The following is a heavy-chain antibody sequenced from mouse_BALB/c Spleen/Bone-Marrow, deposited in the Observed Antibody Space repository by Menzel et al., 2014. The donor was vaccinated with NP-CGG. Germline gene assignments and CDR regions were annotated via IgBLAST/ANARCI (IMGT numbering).Heavy chain of an antibody. CDR2: LWGGGST. Sequence: QVQLQQSGPGLVAPSQSLSITCTVSGFSLSRYSVHWVRQPPGKGLEWLGMLWGGGSTDYTSALKSRLSISKANSKSKVFLKRNSRQTEDTAMYYGARTGNYPAWFAYWGQGTLVTVSA. CDR3: ARTGNYPAWFAY. J-gene: IGHJ3*01. D-gene: IGHD2-1*01. CDR1: GFSLSRYS. V-gene: IGHV2-6-4*01.